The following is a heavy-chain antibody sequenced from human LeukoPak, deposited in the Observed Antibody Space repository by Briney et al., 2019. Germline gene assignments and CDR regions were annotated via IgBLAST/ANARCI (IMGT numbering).Heavy chain of an antibody. CDR1: GYTLTSYY. CDR3: ARGSGYAGAEYFEH. J-gene: IGHJ1*01. D-gene: IGHD3-3*01. CDR2: INPNSGGT. Sequence: ASVKVSCKASGYTLTSYYLHWVRQAPGQGPEWMGWINPNSGGTNYAPKFQGRVTMTRDTSINAAYLELGGLRSDDTAVYYCARGSGYAGAEYFEHWGQGTLVTVSS. V-gene: IGHV1-2*02.